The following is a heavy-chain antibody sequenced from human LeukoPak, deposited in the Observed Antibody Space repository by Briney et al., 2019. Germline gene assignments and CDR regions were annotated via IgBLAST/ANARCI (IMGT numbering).Heavy chain of an antibody. CDR3: ARDHYYDSSGYPIDY. CDR1: GFTFSSYA. J-gene: IGHJ4*02. CDR2: ISGSGGST. V-gene: IGHV3-23*01. D-gene: IGHD3-22*01. Sequence: GGSLRLSCAASGFTFSSYAMSWVRQAPGKGLEWVSAISGSGGSTYYADSVKGRFTISRDNSKNTLYLQMNSLRAEDTAVYYCARDHYYDSSGYPIDYWGQGTLVTVSS.